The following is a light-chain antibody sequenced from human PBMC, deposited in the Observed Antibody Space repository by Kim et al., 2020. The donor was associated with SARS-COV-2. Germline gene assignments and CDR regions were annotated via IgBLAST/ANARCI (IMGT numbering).Light chain of an antibody. V-gene: IGLV3-21*01. Sequence: SYELTQPPSVSVAPGQTARITCGGNNIGGHSVHWYQQKPGQAPVLVIYYDSDRPSGIPERFSGSKAATTATLTISRVEAGDEADFYCQVWDTDTAGYVF. CDR2: YDS. CDR3: QVWDTDTAGYV. CDR1: NIGGHS. J-gene: IGLJ1*01.